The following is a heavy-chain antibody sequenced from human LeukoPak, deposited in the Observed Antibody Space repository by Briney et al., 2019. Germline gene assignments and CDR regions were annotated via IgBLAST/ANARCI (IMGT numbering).Heavy chain of an antibody. J-gene: IGHJ4*02. D-gene: IGHD5-24*01. CDR3: ARGRPGRDGYNYFDY. CDR1: GGSISSGGYS. CDR2: IYHSGST. Sequence: SETLSLTCAVSGGSISSGGYSRSWIRQPPGKGLEWIGYIYHSGSTYYNPSLKSRVTISVDRSKNQFSLKLTSVTAADTAVYYCARGRPGRDGYNYFDYWGQGTLVTVSS. V-gene: IGHV4-30-2*01.